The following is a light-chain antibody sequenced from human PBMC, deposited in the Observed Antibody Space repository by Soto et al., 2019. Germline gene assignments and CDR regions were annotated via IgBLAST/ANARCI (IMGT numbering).Light chain of an antibody. CDR2: DVS. CDR1: SSDDGGYNY. J-gene: IGLJ2*01. V-gene: IGLV2-14*01. CDR3: SSYTSSSTLGVV. Sequence: QSVLTQPASVSGSPGQSITISCTGTSSDDGGYNYVSWYQQHPGKAPKLMIYDVSNRPSGVSNRFSGSKSGNTASLTISGLQAEDEADYYCSSYTSSSTLGVVFGGGTKVTVL.